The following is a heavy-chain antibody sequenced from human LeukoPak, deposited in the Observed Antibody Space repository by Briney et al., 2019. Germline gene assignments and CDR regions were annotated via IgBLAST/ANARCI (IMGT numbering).Heavy chain of an antibody. V-gene: IGHV1-3*03. J-gene: IGHJ4*02. CDR2: INAGNGNT. D-gene: IGHD7-27*01. CDR1: GYTFTSYA. Sequence: GGSVKVSCKASGYTFTSYAMHWVRQAPGQRLEWMRWINAGNGNTKYSQELQGRVTITRDKSANTAYLELSSLRSEDMAVYYCARGRTPGDFSFDYWGQGTLVTVSS. CDR3: ARGRTPGDFSFDY.